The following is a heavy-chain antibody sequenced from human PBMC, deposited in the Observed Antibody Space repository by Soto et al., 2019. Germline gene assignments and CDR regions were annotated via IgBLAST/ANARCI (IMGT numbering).Heavy chain of an antibody. D-gene: IGHD6-13*01. J-gene: IGHJ5*02. CDR3: TRDESRYSSSWYFLGESSPPNQNYKNWFDP. CDR2: IRSKAYGGTT. CDR1: GFTFGDYA. V-gene: IGHV3-49*03. Sequence: PGGSLRLSCTASGFTFGDYAMSWFRQAPGKGLEWVGFIRSKAYGGTTEYAASVKGRFTISRDDSKSIAYLQMNSLKTEDTAVYYCTRDESRYSSSWYFLGESSPPNQNYKNWFDPWG.